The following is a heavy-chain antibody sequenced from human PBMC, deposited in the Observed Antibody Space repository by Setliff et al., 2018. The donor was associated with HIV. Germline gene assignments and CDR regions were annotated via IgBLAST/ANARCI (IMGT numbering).Heavy chain of an antibody. CDR2: INPSGGST. V-gene: IGHV1-46*01. D-gene: IGHD1-1*01. J-gene: IGHJ4*02. CDR3: ARDPALRTGYYDY. CDR1: GYTFTDYY. Sequence: ASVKVSCKASGYTFTDYYIQWVRQAPGQGLEWMGIINPSGGSTSYAQKFQGRVTITRDTTATTEYMVLNSLKFDDTAIYYCARDPALRTGYYDYWGQGTLVTVSS.